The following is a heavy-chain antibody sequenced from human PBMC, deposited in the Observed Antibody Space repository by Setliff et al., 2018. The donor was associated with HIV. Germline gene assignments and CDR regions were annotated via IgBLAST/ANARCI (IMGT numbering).Heavy chain of an antibody. CDR2: IHHTGHI. J-gene: IGHJ4*02. CDR1: GESSNDYY. CDR3: ARFEVTPVTTRDS. Sequence: SSETLSLTCAFYGESSNDYYWNWIRQPPGKGLEWIGEIHHTGHINNHPSFKSRVTISLDKSTNQFSLKMKSVTAADSAVYYCARFEVTPVTTRDSWGQGTLVTVSS. D-gene: IGHD4-17*01. V-gene: IGHV4-34*01.